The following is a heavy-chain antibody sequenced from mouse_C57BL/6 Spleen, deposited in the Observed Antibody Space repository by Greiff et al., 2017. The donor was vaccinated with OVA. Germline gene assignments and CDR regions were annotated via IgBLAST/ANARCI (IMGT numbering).Heavy chain of an antibody. CDR3: ARERDGSSYFDY. CDR1: GYTFTSYW. J-gene: IGHJ2*01. V-gene: IGHV1-55*01. Sequence: QVQLKQSGAELVKPGASVKMSCKASGYTFTSYWITWVKQRPGQGLEWIGDIYPGSGSTNYNEKFKSKATLTVDTSSSTAYMQLSSLTSEDSAVYYCARERDGSSYFDYWGQGTTLTVSS. D-gene: IGHD1-1*01. CDR2: IYPGSGST.